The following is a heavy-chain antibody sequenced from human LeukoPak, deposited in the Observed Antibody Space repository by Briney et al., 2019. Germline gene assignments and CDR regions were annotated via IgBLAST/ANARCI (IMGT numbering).Heavy chain of an antibody. CDR1: GFTFDDYA. CDR2: ISWNSGSI. J-gene: IGHJ3*02. V-gene: IGHV3-9*01. Sequence: GGSLRLSCAASGFTFDDYAMHWVRQAPGKGLEWVSGISWNSGSIGYADSVKGRFTISRDNAKNSLYLQMNSLRAEDTALYYCANSHDYGVFRYAFDIWGQGTMVTVSS. D-gene: IGHD4-17*01. CDR3: ANSHDYGVFRYAFDI.